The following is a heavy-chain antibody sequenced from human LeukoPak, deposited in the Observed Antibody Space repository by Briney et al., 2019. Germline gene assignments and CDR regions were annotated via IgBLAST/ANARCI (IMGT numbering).Heavy chain of an antibody. CDR2: IIPILGIA. J-gene: IGHJ4*02. D-gene: IGHD3-9*01. CDR1: GGTFISYA. Sequence: GASVKVSCKASGGTFISYAISWVRQAPGQGLEWMGRIIPILGIANYAQKFQGRVTMTRDTSISTAYMELSRLRSDDTAVYYCARVGELYDILTGYSYYFDYWGQGTLVTVSS. CDR3: ARVGELYDILTGYSYYFDY. V-gene: IGHV1-69*04.